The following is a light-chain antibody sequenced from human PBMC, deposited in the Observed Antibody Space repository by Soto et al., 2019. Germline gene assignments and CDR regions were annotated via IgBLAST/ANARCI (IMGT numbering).Light chain of an antibody. CDR1: QSVSRY. CDR3: QERSNWSPT. V-gene: IGKV3-11*01. Sequence: EIVLPQYTATLSVPPGERATLSCRASQSVSRYLAWYQQKPGQAPRLLIYDASNRANGSPARFSGSGSGTDFTLTISSIESEDFAVYYCQERSNWSPTFGPGNKADIE. CDR2: DAS. J-gene: IGKJ3*01.